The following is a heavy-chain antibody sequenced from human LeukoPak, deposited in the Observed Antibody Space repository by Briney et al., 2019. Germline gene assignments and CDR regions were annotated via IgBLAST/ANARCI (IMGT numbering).Heavy chain of an antibody. CDR2: IYLGDSET. V-gene: IGHV5-51*01. CDR1: GYKFNTYW. J-gene: IGHJ5*02. CDR3: ATCNANWFDP. Sequence: GESLKISCQGSGYKFNTYWIAWVRQMPGKGLEWMGIIYLGDSETRYSPSFQGQVTISADKSISTAYLQWASLTDSDTAMYYCATCNANWFDPWGQGTLVSVSP.